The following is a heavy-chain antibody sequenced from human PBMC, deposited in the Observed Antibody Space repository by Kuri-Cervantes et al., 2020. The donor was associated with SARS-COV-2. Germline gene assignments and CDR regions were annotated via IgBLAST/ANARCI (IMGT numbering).Heavy chain of an antibody. CDR3: AREARDYYDTSGYLDY. V-gene: IGHV3-53*01. CDR2: IYNVGST. J-gene: IGHJ4*02. CDR1: GFTVSSNY. Sequence: GESLKISCAASGFTVSSNYMSWVRQAPGKGLECVSVIYNVGSTYYAESVKGRFTISRDNSKNTLYLQMNSLSAEDTAVYYCAREARDYYDTSGYLDYWGQGCLVTVSS. D-gene: IGHD3-22*01.